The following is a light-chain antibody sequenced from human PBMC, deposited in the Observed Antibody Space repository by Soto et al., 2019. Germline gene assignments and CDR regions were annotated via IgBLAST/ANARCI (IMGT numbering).Light chain of an antibody. Sequence: QSVLTQPASVSGSPVQASTLSCTGTSSDVGSYNLVSWDQQHPGKAPKLMIYEGSKRPSGVSNRFSGSKSGNTASLTISGLQAEDEADYYCCSYAGSSTYVFGTGTKVTVL. CDR1: SSDVGSYNL. CDR2: EGS. J-gene: IGLJ1*01. CDR3: CSYAGSSTYV. V-gene: IGLV2-23*01.